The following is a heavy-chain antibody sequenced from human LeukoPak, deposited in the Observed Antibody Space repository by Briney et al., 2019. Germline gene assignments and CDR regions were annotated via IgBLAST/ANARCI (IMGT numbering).Heavy chain of an antibody. D-gene: IGHD5-12*01. J-gene: IGHJ4*02. Sequence: SETLSLTCTVSGGSISSSSYYWGWIRQPPGKGLEWIGSIYYSGSTYYNPSLKSRVTISVDTSKNQFSLKLSSVTAADTAVHYCARQGRYSGYDDYWGQGTLVTVSS. CDR2: IYYSGST. V-gene: IGHV4-39*01. CDR1: GGSISSSSYY. CDR3: ARQGRYSGYDDY.